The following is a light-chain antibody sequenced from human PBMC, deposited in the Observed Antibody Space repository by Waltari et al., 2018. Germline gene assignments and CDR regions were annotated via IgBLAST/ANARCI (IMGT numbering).Light chain of an antibody. CDR3: QQYNNWPLT. J-gene: IGKJ4*01. Sequence: EKVMTQSPATLSVSAGERATLSCRASQSVSSNLAWYQQKPGQAPRLLIYGASTRATGISARFSDSGSGTEFTLTISSLQSEDFAVYYCQQYNNWPLTFGGGTTVEIK. CDR2: GAS. V-gene: IGKV3-15*01. CDR1: QSVSSN.